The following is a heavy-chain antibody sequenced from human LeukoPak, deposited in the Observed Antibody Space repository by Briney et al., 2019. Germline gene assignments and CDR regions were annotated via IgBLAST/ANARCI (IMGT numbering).Heavy chain of an antibody. CDR2: IYYSGST. V-gene: IGHV4-59*01. Sequence: SETLPLTCTGSGDHISSYYWSWIPQPPGKGLEWIGYIYYSGSTNYNPSLKSRVTISVDSSKNQFSLKLRSVSAADTAVYYCARDSGYNQWELPDAFDIWGQGTMVTVSS. J-gene: IGHJ3*02. D-gene: IGHD1-26*01. CDR3: ARDSGYNQWELPDAFDI. CDR1: GDHISSYY.